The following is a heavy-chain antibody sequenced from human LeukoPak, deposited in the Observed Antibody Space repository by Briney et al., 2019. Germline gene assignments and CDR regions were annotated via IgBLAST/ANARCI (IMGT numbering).Heavy chain of an antibody. CDR2: IYYSGST. CDR3: ARDGPVLLWFGELYYGMDV. Sequence: SETLSLTCTVSGGSISSGDYYWRWIRQPPGKGLEWIGYIYYSGSTYYNPSLKSRVTISVDTSKNQFSLKLSSVTAADTAVYYCARDGPVLLWFGELYYGMDVWGQGTTVTVSS. D-gene: IGHD3-10*01. V-gene: IGHV4-30-4*01. J-gene: IGHJ6*02. CDR1: GGSISSGDYY.